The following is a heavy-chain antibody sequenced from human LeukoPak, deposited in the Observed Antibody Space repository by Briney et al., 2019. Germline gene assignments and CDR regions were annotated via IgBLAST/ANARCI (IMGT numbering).Heavy chain of an antibody. Sequence: QPGGSLRLSCVASAFTFSTYAMNWVRQAPGKGLEWVSSISSGGGTTYYADSVKGRFTISRDNSKNTLYLQMNSLRPEDTAMYYCANAVCTTSSCSGFYGMDVWGQGTTVAVSS. J-gene: IGHJ6*02. V-gene: IGHV3-23*01. CDR1: AFTFSTYA. CDR2: ISSGGGTT. D-gene: IGHD2-2*01. CDR3: ANAVCTTSSCSGFYGMDV.